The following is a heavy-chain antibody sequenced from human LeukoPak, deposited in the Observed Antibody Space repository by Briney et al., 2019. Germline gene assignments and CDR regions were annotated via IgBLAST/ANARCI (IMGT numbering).Heavy chain of an antibody. CDR2: INHSGST. J-gene: IGHJ4*02. Sequence: SETLSLTCAVSGGSFSGYYWSWIRQPPGKGLEWIGEINHSGSTNYNPSLKSRVTISVDTSKNQFSLKLSSVTAADTAVYYCARRIWPAYFDYWGQGTLVTVSS. CDR1: GGSFSGYY. CDR3: ARRIWPAYFDY. D-gene: IGHD2-15*01. V-gene: IGHV4-34*01.